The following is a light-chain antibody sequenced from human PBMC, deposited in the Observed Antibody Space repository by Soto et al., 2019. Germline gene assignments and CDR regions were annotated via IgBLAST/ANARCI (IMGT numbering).Light chain of an antibody. CDR3: CSYAGSSLRV. Sequence: QSVLTQPASVSGSPGQSITISCTGTSSDVGGYNLVSWYQQHPGKAPKLMIYEDYKRPSGVSNRFSGSRSGNTASLTISGLQAEDEADYYCCSYAGSSLRVFGGGTKLTVL. V-gene: IGLV2-23*01. CDR1: SSDVGGYNL. CDR2: EDY. J-gene: IGLJ3*02.